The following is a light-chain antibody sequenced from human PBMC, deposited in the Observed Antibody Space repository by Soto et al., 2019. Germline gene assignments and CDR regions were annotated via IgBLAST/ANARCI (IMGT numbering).Light chain of an antibody. CDR1: QSVNNN. CDR3: KKNYSPPQT. Sequence: EIVMTQSPATLSVSPGERATLSCRASQSVNNNLAWYQQKPGQAPSLLIYGASTRATGIPARFSGSGSGTDFPLTITSLHAEDFAFYYCKKNYSPPQTLGQGTKVE. CDR2: GAS. V-gene: IGKV3-15*01. J-gene: IGKJ1*01.